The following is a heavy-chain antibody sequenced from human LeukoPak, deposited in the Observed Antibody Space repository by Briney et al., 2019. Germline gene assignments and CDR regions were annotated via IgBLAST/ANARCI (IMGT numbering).Heavy chain of an antibody. D-gene: IGHD6-13*01. CDR3: ARAIAAAAADAFDI. CDR2: ISSSSSYI. CDR1: GFTFSSYS. J-gene: IGHJ3*02. Sequence: GGSLRLSCAASGFTFSSYSMNWVRQAPGKGLEWVSSISSSSSYIYYADSVKGRFTISRDNAKNSQYLQMNSLRAEDTAVYYCARAIAAAAADAFDIWGQGTMVTVSS. V-gene: IGHV3-21*01.